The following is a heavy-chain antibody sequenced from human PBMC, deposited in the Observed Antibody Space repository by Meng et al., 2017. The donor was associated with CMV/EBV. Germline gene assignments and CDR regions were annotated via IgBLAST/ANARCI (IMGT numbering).Heavy chain of an antibody. Sequence: GESLKISCAASGFTFSSYSMNWVRQAPGKGLEWVSPISSSNSYIYYADSVKGRFTISRDNAKNSLYLQMNSLRAEDTAVYYCARAVAGNFDYWGQGTLVTVSS. D-gene: IGHD6-19*01. CDR1: GFTFSSYS. V-gene: IGHV3-21*01. CDR3: ARAVAGNFDY. J-gene: IGHJ4*02. CDR2: ISSSNSYI.